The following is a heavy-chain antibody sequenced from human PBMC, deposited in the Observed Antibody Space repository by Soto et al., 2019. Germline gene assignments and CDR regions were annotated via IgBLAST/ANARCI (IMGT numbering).Heavy chain of an antibody. V-gene: IGHV3-33*01. J-gene: IGHJ6*02. CDR3: ARDGKQLAPYAMDV. CDR1: GFIFKHHA. Sequence: QVQLVESGGGVVQPGRSLRLSCAASGFIFKHHAMHWVRQAAGKGLEWVAQIWYDGSHTYYTDSVKGRFTISRDNLKDIVYLQMDSLRAEDTAVYYCARDGKQLAPYAMDVWGQGTTVTVS. D-gene: IGHD1-1*01. CDR2: IWYDGSHT.